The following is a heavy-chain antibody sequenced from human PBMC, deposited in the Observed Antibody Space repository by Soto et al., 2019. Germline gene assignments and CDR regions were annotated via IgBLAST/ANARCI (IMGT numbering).Heavy chain of an antibody. CDR3: ARGGGSYWPLDY. V-gene: IGHV1-2*04. CDR1: GYTFTGYY. CDR2: INPNSGGT. D-gene: IGHD1-26*01. J-gene: IGHJ4*02. Sequence: ASVKVSCTASGYTFTGYYMHWVRQAPGQGLEWMGWINPNSGGTNYAQKFQGWVTMTRDTSISTAYMELSRLRSDDTAVYYCARGGGSYWPLDYWGQGTLVTVSS.